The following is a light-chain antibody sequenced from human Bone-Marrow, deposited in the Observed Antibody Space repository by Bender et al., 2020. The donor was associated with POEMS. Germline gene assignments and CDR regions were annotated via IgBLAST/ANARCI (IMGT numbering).Light chain of an antibody. CDR3: AVWDDSLNGWV. J-gene: IGLJ3*02. CDR1: SSNIGAHA. CDR2: SSH. Sequence: QSVLTQPPSASGTPGQRVTISCSGGSSNIGAHAVNWYQHLPGTAPKLLIYSSHRRPSEVPDRFSGPRYGTSAPLAISGLQSEDEADYYCAVWDDSLNGWVFGGGTKLTVL. V-gene: IGLV1-44*01.